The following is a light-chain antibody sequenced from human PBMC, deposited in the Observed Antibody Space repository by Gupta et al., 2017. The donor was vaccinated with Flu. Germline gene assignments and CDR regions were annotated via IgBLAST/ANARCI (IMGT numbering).Light chain of an antibody. CDR2: ENN. J-gene: IGLJ3*02. Sequence: QSVLTQPPSVSAAPGQKVTISCSGSSSNIGNNYVSWYQQLPGTAPKLLIYENNKRPSGIPDRFSGSKSGTSATLGITGLQTGDEAEYDCGTWDSSLSANWVFGGGTKLTVI. CDR1: SSNIGNNY. CDR3: GTWDSSLSANWV. V-gene: IGLV1-51*02.